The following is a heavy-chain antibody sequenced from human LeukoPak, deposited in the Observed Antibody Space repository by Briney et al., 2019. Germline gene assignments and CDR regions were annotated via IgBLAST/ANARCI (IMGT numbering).Heavy chain of an antibody. D-gene: IGHD6-13*01. CDR1: GGSISSNNW. CDR2: MYHAGST. J-gene: IGHJ5*02. CDR3: ARSIAAADLGFDP. Sequence: SETLSLTCAVSGGSISSNNWWSWVRQPPGKGLEWIGEMYHAGSTNYNPSLKSRVAISIDKSKNQLSLKLTSVTAADTAVYYCARSIAAADLGFDPWGQGTLVTVSS. V-gene: IGHV4-4*02.